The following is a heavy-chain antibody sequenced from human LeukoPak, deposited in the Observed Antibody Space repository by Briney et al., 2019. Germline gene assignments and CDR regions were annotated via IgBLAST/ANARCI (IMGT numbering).Heavy chain of an antibody. CDR2: ITWNGDKT. CDR1: GFKFDDYD. V-gene: IGHV3-20*04. D-gene: IGHD2-2*01. J-gene: IGHJ5*02. CDR3: ARDPFCSSNTGCYFEDWFDP. Sequence: PGGSLRLSCTASGFKFDDYDMSWARQVPGKGLEWVSGITWNGDKTGYADSVRGRFAISRDNTKKSLYLQMSSLRAEDTALYYCARDPFCSSNTGCYFEDWFDPWSPGTLVTVSS.